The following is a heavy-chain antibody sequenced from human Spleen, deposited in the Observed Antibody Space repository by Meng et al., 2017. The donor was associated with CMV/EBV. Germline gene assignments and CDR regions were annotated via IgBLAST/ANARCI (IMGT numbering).Heavy chain of an antibody. CDR1: GFTFSSYW. V-gene: IGHV3-7*01. Sequence: GESLKISCAASGFTFSSYWMSWVRQAPGKGLEWVANIKQDGSEKYYVDSVKGRFTISRDNAKNSLYLQMNSLRAEDTAVYYCARGGFGYSSSHHSDAWGQGTLVTVSS. CDR3: ARGGFGYSSSHHSDA. CDR2: IKQDGSEK. D-gene: IGHD6-6*01. J-gene: IGHJ5*02.